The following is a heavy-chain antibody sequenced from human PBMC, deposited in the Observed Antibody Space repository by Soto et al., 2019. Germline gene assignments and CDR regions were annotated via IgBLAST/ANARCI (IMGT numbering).Heavy chain of an antibody. CDR2: ISYDGSNK. Sequence: QEQLVESGGGVVQPGRSLRLSCAASGFTFSSYAMHWVRQAPGKGLEWVAVISYDGSNKYYADSVKGRFTISRDNSKNTLYLQMNSLRAEDTAVYYCARDMYSSSWLSVAGYYYYGMDVWGQGTTVTVSS. J-gene: IGHJ6*02. CDR3: ARDMYSSSWLSVAGYYYYGMDV. CDR1: GFTFSSYA. D-gene: IGHD6-13*01. V-gene: IGHV3-30-3*01.